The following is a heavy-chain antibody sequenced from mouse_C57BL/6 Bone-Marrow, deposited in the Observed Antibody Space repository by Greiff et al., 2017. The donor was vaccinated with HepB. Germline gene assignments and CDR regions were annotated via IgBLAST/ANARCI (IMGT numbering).Heavy chain of an antibody. CDR1: EYEFPSHD. Sequence: EVQVVESGGGLVQPGESLKLSCESNEYEFPSHDMSWVRKTPEKRLELVAAINSDGGSTYYPDTMERRFIISRDNTKRTLYLQMSSLRSEDTALYYCARDSSGYLHYFDYWGQGTTLTVSS. CDR3: ARDSSGYLHYFDY. CDR2: INSDGGST. V-gene: IGHV5-2*01. D-gene: IGHD3-2*02. J-gene: IGHJ2*01.